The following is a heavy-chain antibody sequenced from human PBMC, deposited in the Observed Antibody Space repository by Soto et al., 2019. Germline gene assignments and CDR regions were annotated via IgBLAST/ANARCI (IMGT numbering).Heavy chain of an antibody. CDR1: GGTFSSHT. D-gene: IGHD2-15*01. V-gene: IGHV1-69*02. Sequence: SVKVSCKASGGTFSSHTISWVRQAPGQGLEWMGRIIPTLGIANYAQKFQGRVTITADTSTSTAYMELGSLRSEDTAAYFCARGGYCFTSTCYQYFDTWGQGTLVTAPQ. J-gene: IGHJ4*01. CDR2: IIPTLGIA. CDR3: ARGGYCFTSTCYQYFDT.